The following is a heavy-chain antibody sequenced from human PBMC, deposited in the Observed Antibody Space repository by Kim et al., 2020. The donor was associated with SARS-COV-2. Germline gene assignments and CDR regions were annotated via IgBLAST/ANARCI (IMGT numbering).Heavy chain of an antibody. CDR1: GGSISSSSYY. J-gene: IGHJ4*02. CDR3: ATVTMELGPFDY. Sequence: SETLSLTCTVSGGSISSSSYYWGWIRQPPGKGLEWIGSIYYSGSTYYNPSLKSRVTISVDTSKNQFSLKLSSVTAADTAVYYCATVTMELGPFDYWGQGTLVTVSS. CDR2: IYYSGST. D-gene: IGHD4-17*01. V-gene: IGHV4-39*01.